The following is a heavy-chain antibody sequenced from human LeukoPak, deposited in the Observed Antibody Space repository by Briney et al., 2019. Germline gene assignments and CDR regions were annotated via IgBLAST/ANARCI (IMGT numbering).Heavy chain of an antibody. D-gene: IGHD4-17*01. V-gene: IGHV2-5*02. CDR3: AHTGGPTTVTTYGAFDI. J-gene: IGHJ3*02. Sequence: SGPTLVNPTQTLTLTCTFSGFSLSTSGVGVGWIRQPPGKALEWLALIYWDDDKRYSPSLKSRPTITKDTSKNQVVLTMTNMDPVDTATYYCAHTGGPTTVTTYGAFDIWGQGTMVTVSS. CDR2: IYWDDDK. CDR1: GFSLSTSGVG.